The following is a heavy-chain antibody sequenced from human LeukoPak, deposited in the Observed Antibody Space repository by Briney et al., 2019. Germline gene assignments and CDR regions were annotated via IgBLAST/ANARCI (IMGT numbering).Heavy chain of an antibody. V-gene: IGHV1-3*01. D-gene: IGHD3-10*01. Sequence: VASVKVSCRASGYTLRNYAINWVRQAPGKRLEWMGGINAGNGNTKYSPKFQGGVTNTRDTSASTAYMELSSLRSEDTAVYYCARGTWVSHGYDYYYSYWGQGTLVTVSS. CDR1: GYTLRNYA. CDR2: INAGNGNT. J-gene: IGHJ4*02. CDR3: ARGTWVSHGYDYYYSY.